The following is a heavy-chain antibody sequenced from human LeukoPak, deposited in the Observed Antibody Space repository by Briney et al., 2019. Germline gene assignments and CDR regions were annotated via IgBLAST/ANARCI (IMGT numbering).Heavy chain of an antibody. CDR3: AKDIVYSSGWTGDY. CDR2: ISAGGDTT. V-gene: IGHV3-43*02. CDR1: GFTFSSYA. D-gene: IGHD6-19*01. Sequence: PGGSLRLSCAASGFTFSSYAINWVRQAPGKGLEWVSAISAGGDTTLYAESVKGRFTISRDNSKNSLYLQMNSLRTEDTALYYCAKDIVYSSGWTGDYWGQGTPVTVSS. J-gene: IGHJ4*02.